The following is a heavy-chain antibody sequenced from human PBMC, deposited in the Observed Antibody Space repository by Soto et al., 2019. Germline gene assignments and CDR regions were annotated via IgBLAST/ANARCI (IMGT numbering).Heavy chain of an antibody. J-gene: IGHJ6*02. CDR3: ARAPAVKSRYFYYGMDV. CDR2: IYYSGSSSGST. V-gene: IGHV4-59*01. CDR1: GGSISSYY. D-gene: IGHD4-17*01. Sequence: PSETLSLTCTVSGGSISSYYWSWIRQPPGKGLEWIGYIYYSGSSSGSTNYNPSLKRRVTISVDTSKNQFSLKVNSVTAADTAVYYCARAPAVKSRYFYYGMDVWGQGTTVTVSS.